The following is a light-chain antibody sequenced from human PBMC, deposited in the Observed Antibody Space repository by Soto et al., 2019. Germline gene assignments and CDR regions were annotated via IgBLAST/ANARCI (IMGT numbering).Light chain of an antibody. CDR1: QGIRHD. V-gene: IGKV1-6*01. Sequence: IQMTQSPSSLSASVGDRVTITCRASQGIRHDLGWYQQKPGKAPELLIYAASILQTGVPSRFSGSGSGTDFTLTISCLQSEDFATYYCQQYYSYPWTFGQGTKVDIK. CDR2: AAS. J-gene: IGKJ1*01. CDR3: QQYYSYPWT.